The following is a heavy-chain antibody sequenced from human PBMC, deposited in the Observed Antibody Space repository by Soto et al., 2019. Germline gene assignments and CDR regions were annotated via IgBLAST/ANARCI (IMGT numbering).Heavy chain of an antibody. J-gene: IGHJ3*02. CDR1: GFTFSSFW. CDR3: GRSYQGLDAFDI. D-gene: IGHD1-26*01. Sequence: EVQLVESGGGLVQPGGSLRLSCAASGFTFSSFWMHWVRQAPGKGLVWVSRINGDGSSTRYADSVKGRFTISRDNAENTLDLQMNRLRAEDTAVDYCGRSYQGLDAFDIWGQGTMVTVAS. CDR2: INGDGSST. V-gene: IGHV3-74*01.